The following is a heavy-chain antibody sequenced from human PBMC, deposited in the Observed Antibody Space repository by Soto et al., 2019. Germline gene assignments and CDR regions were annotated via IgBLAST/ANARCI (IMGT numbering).Heavy chain of an antibody. J-gene: IGHJ6*02. CDR3: ARGSWGGDGIDV. D-gene: IGHD3-16*01. CDR1: GFIFSTYT. V-gene: IGHV3-21*01. CDR2: ISSSSRDI. Sequence: GGSLRLSCAASGFIFSTYTINWVRQAPGKGLEWVASISSSSRDIFYADSVKARFTISRDNANSSVDLQMNSLRVGDTAIYYCARGSWGGDGIDVWGQGTTVAVSS.